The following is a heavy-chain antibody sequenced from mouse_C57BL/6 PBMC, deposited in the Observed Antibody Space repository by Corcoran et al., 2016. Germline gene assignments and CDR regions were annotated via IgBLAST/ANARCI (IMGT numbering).Heavy chain of an antibody. D-gene: IGHD1-1*01. CDR1: GFNIKNTY. Sequence: EVQLQQSGAELVKPGASVKLSCTASGFNIKNTYMHWVKQRPEQGLEWIGRIDPANGNTKYAPKFQGKATITADTSSNTAYLQLSSLTSEDTAIYYCALEDYYGSSYAWFAYWGQGTLVTVSA. J-gene: IGHJ3*01. V-gene: IGHV14-3*01. CDR3: ALEDYYGSSYAWFAY. CDR2: IDPANGNT.